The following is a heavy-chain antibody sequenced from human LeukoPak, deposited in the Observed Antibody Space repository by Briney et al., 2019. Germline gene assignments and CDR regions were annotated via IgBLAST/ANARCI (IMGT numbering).Heavy chain of an antibody. CDR1: GYTLTELS. CDR2: FDPEDGET. V-gene: IGHV1-24*01. D-gene: IGHD4-23*01. J-gene: IGHJ4*02. CDR3: ATDRYGGKPYHFDY. Sequence: GASVKVSCKVSGYTLTELSMHWVRQAPGKGLEWMGGFDPEDGETIYAQKFQGRVTMTEDTSTDTAYMELSSLRSEDTAVYYCATDRYGGKPYHFDYWGQGTLVTVSS.